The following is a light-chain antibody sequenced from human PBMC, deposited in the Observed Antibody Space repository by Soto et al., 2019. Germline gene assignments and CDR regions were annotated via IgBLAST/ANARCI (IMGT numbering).Light chain of an antibody. CDR1: SSNIGAGYD. J-gene: IGLJ3*02. CDR3: QSHDSSLNSWV. Sequence: QSVLTQPPSMSGAPGQRVTISCTGSSSNIGAGYDVHWYQLLPGTAPKLLIYGNTNRPSGVPDRFSGSKSGTSASLAITGLRAEDEADYYSQSHDSSLNSWVFGGGTKVTVL. CDR2: GNT. V-gene: IGLV1-40*01.